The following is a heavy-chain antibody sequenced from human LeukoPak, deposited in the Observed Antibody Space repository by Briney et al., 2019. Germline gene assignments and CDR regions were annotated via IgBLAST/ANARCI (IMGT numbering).Heavy chain of an antibody. CDR3: ARGGGLDV. CDR2: ISYDGSKR. J-gene: IGHJ6*02. CDR1: GFRFSYSA. Sequence: PGGSLRLSCTASGFRFSYSAMYWVRQGPGKGLEWVAVISYDGSKRYYADSVKGRFTISRDNAKNSLYLQMSNLRAEDTAVYFCARGGGLDVWGQGATVTVSS. D-gene: IGHD3-16*01. V-gene: IGHV3-30*04.